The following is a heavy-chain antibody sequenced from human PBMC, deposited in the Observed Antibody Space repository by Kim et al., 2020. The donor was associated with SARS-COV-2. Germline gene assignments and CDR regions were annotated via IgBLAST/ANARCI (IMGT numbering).Heavy chain of an antibody. J-gene: IGHJ4*02. CDR1: GGSISSSSYY. V-gene: IGHV4-39*01. CDR3: ARQGRVGTIIAVAGSFDY. D-gene: IGHD6-19*01. Sequence: SETLSLTCTVSGGSISSSSYYWGWIRQSPGKGLEWIGSIYYSGSTYYNPSLKSRVTISVDTSKNQFSLKLSSVTAADTAVYYCARQGRVGTIIAVAGSFDYWGQGTLVTVSS. CDR2: IYYSGST.